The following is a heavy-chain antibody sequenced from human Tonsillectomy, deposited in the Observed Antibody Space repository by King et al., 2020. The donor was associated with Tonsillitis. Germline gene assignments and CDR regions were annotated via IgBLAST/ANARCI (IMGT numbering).Heavy chain of an antibody. CDR1: GLTFSNAW. J-gene: IGHJ3*02. Sequence: VQLVESGGGLVTPGGSLRLSCTASGLTFSNAWMNWVRQAPGKGLEWVGRIKKKTDGGTTDYAAPVKGRFSISRDDSQNILYLQMNSLKTEDPGVYFCCTDPGESFDIWGQGTVVTVSS. D-gene: IGHD3-10*01. V-gene: IGHV3-15*07. CDR3: CTDPGESFDI. CDR2: IKKKTDGGTT.